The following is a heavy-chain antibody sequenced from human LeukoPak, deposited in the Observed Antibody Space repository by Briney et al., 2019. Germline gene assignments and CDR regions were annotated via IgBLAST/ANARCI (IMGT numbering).Heavy chain of an antibody. J-gene: IGHJ4*02. Sequence: ASVKVSCKASGYTFTGYYMHWVRQAPGQGLEWMGWINPNSGGTNYAQKFQGRVTMTRDTSISTAYMELSRLRSDDTAVYYCARDGGGASCCHDYWGQGTLVTVSS. CDR3: ARDGGGASCCHDY. CDR1: GYTFTGYY. V-gene: IGHV1-2*02. D-gene: IGHD2-2*01. CDR2: INPNSGGT.